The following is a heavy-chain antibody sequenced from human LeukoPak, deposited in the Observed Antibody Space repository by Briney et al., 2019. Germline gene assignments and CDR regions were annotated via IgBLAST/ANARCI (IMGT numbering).Heavy chain of an antibody. D-gene: IGHD5-18*01. V-gene: IGHV7-4-1*02. CDR2: INTNTGNP. CDR3: ARVISSGYSYGYDAFDI. Sequence: ASVTVSCKASGYTFTSYAMNWVRQAPGQGLEWMGWINTNTGNPTYAQGFTGRFVFSLDTSVSTAYLQISSLKAEDTAVYYCARVISSGYSYGYDAFDIWGQGTMVTVSS. J-gene: IGHJ3*02. CDR1: GYTFTSYA.